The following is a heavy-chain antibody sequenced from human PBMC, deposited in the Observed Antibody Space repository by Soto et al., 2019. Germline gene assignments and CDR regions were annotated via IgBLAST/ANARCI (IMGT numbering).Heavy chain of an antibody. V-gene: IGHV1-8*01. J-gene: IGHJ5*02. Sequence: QVQLVQSGAEVKKPGASVTVSCKASGYPFTRYDINWVRQATGQGLAWMGWMNPNSGNTGYAQKFQGRVTMTRNTSISTAYMELSSLRSEDTAVYYCARGRGSSWWTNWFDPWGQGTLVTVSS. CDR1: GYPFTRYD. CDR2: MNPNSGNT. D-gene: IGHD6-13*01. CDR3: ARGRGSSWWTNWFDP.